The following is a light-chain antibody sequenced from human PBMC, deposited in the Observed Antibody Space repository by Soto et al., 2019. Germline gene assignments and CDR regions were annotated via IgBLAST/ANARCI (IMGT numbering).Light chain of an antibody. CDR1: QSVLDTSNKANY. CDR3: QQFFRIPLT. J-gene: IGKJ4*01. CDR2: WGS. V-gene: IGKV4-1*01. Sequence: EIVMTQSPDSLSLSLGERATFNCKSSQSVLDTSNKANYLAWYQQKPGQSPKLLIYWGSTRQSGVPDRFSGTGSRTDFTLTIASLQAEDVAVYYCQQFFRIPLTFGGGTKVEIK.